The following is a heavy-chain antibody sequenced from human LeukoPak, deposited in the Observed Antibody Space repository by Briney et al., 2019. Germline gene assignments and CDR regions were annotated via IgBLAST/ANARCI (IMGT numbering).Heavy chain of an antibody. V-gene: IGHV3-20*04. Sequence: PGGSLRLSCAASGFTFDDYGMSWVRQAPGKGLEWVSGINWNGGSTGYADSVKGRFTISRDNAKNSLYLQMNSLRAEDTAVYYCAKVTTNSNYAYFDYWGQGTLVTVSS. CDR3: AKVTTNSNYAYFDY. CDR2: INWNGGST. J-gene: IGHJ4*02. CDR1: GFTFDDYG. D-gene: IGHD4-11*01.